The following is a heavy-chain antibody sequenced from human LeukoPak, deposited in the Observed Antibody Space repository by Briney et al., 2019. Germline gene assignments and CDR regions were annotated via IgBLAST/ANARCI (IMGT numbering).Heavy chain of an antibody. CDR3: ARDYSSSWYVSWFDP. D-gene: IGHD6-13*01. V-gene: IGHV4-34*01. CDR2: INHSGST. J-gene: IGHJ5*02. Sequence: SETLSLTCAVYGGSFSGYYWSWIRQPPGKGLEWIGEINHSGSTNYNPSLKSRVTISVDTSKNQFSLKLSSVTAADTAVYYCARDYSSSWYVSWFDPWGQGTLVTVSS. CDR1: GGSFSGYY.